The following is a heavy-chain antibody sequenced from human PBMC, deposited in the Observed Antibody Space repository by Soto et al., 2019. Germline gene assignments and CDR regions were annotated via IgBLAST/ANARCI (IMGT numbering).Heavy chain of an antibody. CDR2: IYYSGST. CDR1: GGSISSSSYY. J-gene: IGHJ6*03. CDR3: VSSSSYYYYMDV. D-gene: IGHD6-6*01. V-gene: IGHV4-39*01. Sequence: SETLSLPCTVSGGSISSSSYYWGWIRQPPGKGLEWIGSIYYSGSTYYNPSLKSRVTISVDTSKNQFSLKLSSVTAADTAVYYCVSSSSYYYYMDVWGKGTTVTVSS.